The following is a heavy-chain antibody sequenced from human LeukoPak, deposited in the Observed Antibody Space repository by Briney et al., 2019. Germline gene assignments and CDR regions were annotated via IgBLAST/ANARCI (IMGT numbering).Heavy chain of an antibody. CDR3: AVNSTKHTFDI. J-gene: IGHJ3*02. D-gene: IGHD2-21*01. CDR1: GGSMSPFY. CDR2: SYYSGGT. Sequence: SETLSLTCTVSGGSMSPFYWSWIRQSPGKGLEWIGSSYYSGGTNYNPSLTSRATISVDTSKNQFSLELSSVTAADTDVYYCAVNSTKHTFDIWGQGTMVTVSS. V-gene: IGHV4-59*08.